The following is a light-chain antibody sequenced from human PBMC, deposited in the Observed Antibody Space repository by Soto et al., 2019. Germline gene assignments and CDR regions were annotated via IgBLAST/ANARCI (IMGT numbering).Light chain of an antibody. CDR1: QSVSNY. J-gene: IGKJ2*01. CDR3: QQRSNWPRT. Sequence: EIVLTQSPATLSLSPGERATLSCRASQSVSNYLAWYQQKPGQAPRLLIYDTSNRATGIPARFSGSGSGTDFTLTISSQEPEDFSVYYCQQRSNWPRTVGQGTKLEIK. V-gene: IGKV3-11*01. CDR2: DTS.